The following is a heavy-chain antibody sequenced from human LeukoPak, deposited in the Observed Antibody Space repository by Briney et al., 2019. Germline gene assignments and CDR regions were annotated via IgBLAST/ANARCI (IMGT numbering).Heavy chain of an antibody. D-gene: IGHD3-10*01. CDR1: GFTFSSYA. J-gene: IGHJ6*02. V-gene: IGHV3-30-3*01. CDR3: ARDLGAYYYYGMDV. Sequence: GGSLRLSCAASGFTFSSYAMHWVRQAPGKGLEWVAVISYDGSNKYYADSVKGRFTISRDNSKNTLYLQMNSLRAEDTAVYYCARDLGAYYYYGMDVWGQGTTVTVSS. CDR2: ISYDGSNK.